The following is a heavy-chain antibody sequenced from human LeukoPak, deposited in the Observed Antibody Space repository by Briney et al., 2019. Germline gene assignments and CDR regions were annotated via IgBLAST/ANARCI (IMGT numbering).Heavy chain of an antibody. CDR2: IFYSGST. J-gene: IGHJ4*02. D-gene: IGHD3-22*01. Sequence: PSETLSLTCTVSGGSISSYYWSWIRQPPGKGLEWIGYIFYSGSTNYNPSLKSRVTISVDTSKNQFSLKLSSVTAADTAVYYCARRADSSGYYGDDYWGQGTLVTVSS. CDR1: GGSISSYY. CDR3: ARRADSSGYYGDDY. V-gene: IGHV4-59*08.